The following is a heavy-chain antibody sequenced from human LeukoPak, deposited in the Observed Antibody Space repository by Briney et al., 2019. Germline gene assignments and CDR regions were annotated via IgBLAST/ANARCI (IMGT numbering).Heavy chain of an antibody. Sequence: SGESLMISCRGSGYSFTSFWIGWVRQMPGKGLEWMGIIYPGDSDTRYSASFQCQVTISADKSISTASLAWSSLNASHTRVFHCARHLNVLRYFDWLSSWFDPWGQRTLVTVSS. D-gene: IGHD3-9*01. CDR3: ARHLNVLRYFDWLSSWFDP. CDR2: IYPGDSDT. V-gene: IGHV5-51*01. CDR1: GYSFTSFW. J-gene: IGHJ5*02.